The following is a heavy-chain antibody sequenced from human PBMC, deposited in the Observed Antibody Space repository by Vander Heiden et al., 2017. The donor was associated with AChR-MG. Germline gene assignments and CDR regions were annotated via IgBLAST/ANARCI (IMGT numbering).Heavy chain of an antibody. CDR1: GFTFTSSA. CDR3: AAGHHKYYYYGMDV. J-gene: IGHJ6*02. CDR2: IVVGSGNT. Sequence: QMQLVQSGPEVKKPATSVKVSCKASGFTFTSSAVQWVPQARGQRLEWIGWIVVGSGNTNYAQKFQERVTITRDMSTSTAYMELSSLRSEDTAVYYCAAGHHKYYYYGMDVSGQGTTVTVSS. V-gene: IGHV1-58*01.